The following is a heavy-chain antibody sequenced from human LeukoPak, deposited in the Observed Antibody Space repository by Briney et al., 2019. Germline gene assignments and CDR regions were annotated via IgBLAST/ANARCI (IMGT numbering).Heavy chain of an antibody. CDR1: GFTFSSYG. CDR2: IWYDGSNK. D-gene: IGHD5-24*01. V-gene: IGHV3-33*01. CDR3: AREMATISVYFDY. J-gene: IGHJ4*02. Sequence: GGSLRLSCAASGFTFSSYGMHWVRQAPGKGLEWVAVIWYDGSNKYYADSVKGRFTISRDNSKNTLYLQVNSLRAEDTAVYYCAREMATISVYFDYWGQGTLVTVSS.